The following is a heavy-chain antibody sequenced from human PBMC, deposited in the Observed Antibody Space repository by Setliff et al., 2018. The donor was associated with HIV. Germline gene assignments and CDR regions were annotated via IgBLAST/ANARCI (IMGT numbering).Heavy chain of an antibody. CDR1: GFTFSSYS. Sequence: PGGSLRLSCAASGFTFSSYSMNWVRQAPGKGLEWVSSISSSSSTIQYADSVNGRFIISRDNAKDSLYLQMNSLRAEDTTVYYCVTETWLRFDYWGQGTLVTVSS. CDR3: VTETWLRFDY. V-gene: IGHV3-21*04. J-gene: IGHJ4*02. CDR2: ISSSSSTI. D-gene: IGHD5-12*01.